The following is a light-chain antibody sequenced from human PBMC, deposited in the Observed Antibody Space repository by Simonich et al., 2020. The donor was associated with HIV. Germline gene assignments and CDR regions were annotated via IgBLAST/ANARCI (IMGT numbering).Light chain of an antibody. CDR1: SSDVGGYNY. CDR3: CSYAGSSTLV. CDR2: DVS. Sequence: QSALTQPASVSGSPGQSITISCTGTSSDVGGYNYVSWYQQHPGKAPKLMIYDVSKRPSRVSNRFSGSKSGNTASLTISGLQAEDEADYYCCSYAGSSTLVFGGGTKLTVL. V-gene: IGLV2-23*02. J-gene: IGLJ2*01.